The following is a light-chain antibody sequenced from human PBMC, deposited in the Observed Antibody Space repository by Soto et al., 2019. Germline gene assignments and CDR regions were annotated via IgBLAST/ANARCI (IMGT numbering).Light chain of an antibody. CDR1: QSVSSSY. CDR2: GAS. V-gene: IGKV3-20*01. CDR3: QQYGSSPPT. J-gene: IGKJ4*01. Sequence: EIVLTQSPGTLSLSPGERATLSCRASQSVSSSYLAWYQQKPGQATRLLIYGASIRATGIPDRFSGSGSGTDFTLTISRLDPEDFAVYYCQQYGSSPPTCGGGTKVEIK.